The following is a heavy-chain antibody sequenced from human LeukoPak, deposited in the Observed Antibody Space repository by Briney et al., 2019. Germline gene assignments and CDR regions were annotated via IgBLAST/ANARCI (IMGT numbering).Heavy chain of an antibody. J-gene: IGHJ5*02. D-gene: IGHD4-17*01. V-gene: IGHV1-18*01. CDR2: ISAYNGNT. CDR1: GYTFTSYG. Sequence: ASVKVSCKASGYTFTSYGISWVRQAPGQGLEWMGWISAYNGNTNYAQKLQGRVTMTTDTSTSTAYMELRSLRSDDTAVYYCARDLRDYGNFDWFDPWGQGTLVTVSS. CDR3: ARDLRDYGNFDWFDP.